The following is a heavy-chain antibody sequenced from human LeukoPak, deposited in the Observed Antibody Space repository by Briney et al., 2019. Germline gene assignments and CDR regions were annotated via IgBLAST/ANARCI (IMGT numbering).Heavy chain of an antibody. V-gene: IGHV3-21*03. CDR2: IFSSSTYI. CDR1: GFAFNTYS. CDR3: ARDFYDGFALDY. D-gene: IGHD2/OR15-2a*01. Sequence: GGSLRLSCAVSGFAFNTYSMNWVRQAPGKGLGWVSFIFSSSTYIYYTDSVKGRFTISRDNARNSLYLQMDNLRAEDTGVYYCARDFYDGFALDYWGQGALVTVSS. J-gene: IGHJ4*02.